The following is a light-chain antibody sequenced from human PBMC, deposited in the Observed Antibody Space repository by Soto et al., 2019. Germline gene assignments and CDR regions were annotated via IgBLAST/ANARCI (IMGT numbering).Light chain of an antibody. Sequence: EIGMTQSPATLSLSXGQGAPISXXASQSVITNLAWYQQKPGQAPRLLIYGASTRAAIIPARFSGSGSGTEFTLTISSLQSEDFAVYYCQQYNKWPRTFGEGTKVDIK. J-gene: IGKJ1*01. CDR3: QQYNKWPRT. CDR2: GAS. V-gene: IGKV3-15*01. CDR1: QSVITN.